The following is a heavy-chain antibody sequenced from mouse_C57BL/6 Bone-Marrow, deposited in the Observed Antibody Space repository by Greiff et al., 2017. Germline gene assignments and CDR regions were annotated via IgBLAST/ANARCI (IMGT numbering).Heavy chain of an antibody. V-gene: IGHV1-15*01. J-gene: IGHJ3*01. CDR2: IDPETGGT. CDR1: GYTFTDYE. D-gene: IGHD1-2*01. Sequence: QVQLKESGAELVRPGASVTLSCKASGYTFTDYEMHWVKQTPVHGLEWIGAIDPETGGTAYNQKFKGKAILTADKSSSTAYMELRSLTSEDSAVYYGTGYYGTGFVYGGKGILFMVS. CDR3: TGYYGTGFVY.